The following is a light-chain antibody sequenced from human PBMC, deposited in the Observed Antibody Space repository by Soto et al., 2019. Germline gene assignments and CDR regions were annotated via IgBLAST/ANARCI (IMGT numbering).Light chain of an antibody. J-gene: IGKJ1*01. V-gene: IGKV3-20*01. Sequence: DIVLTQSPGTLSLSPGERATLSCRASQTVSNNYLAWYQQRPGQAPRLLIYGASSRPTGIPDRFIGSGSGTDFSLTIDRLEPEDLAMYHCQQYSLSPWTFGQGTKVQIK. CDR2: GAS. CDR3: QQYSLSPWT. CDR1: QTVSNNY.